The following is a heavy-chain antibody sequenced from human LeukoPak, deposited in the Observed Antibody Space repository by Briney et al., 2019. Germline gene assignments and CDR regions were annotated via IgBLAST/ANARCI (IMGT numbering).Heavy chain of an antibody. D-gene: IGHD3-10*01. CDR3: ARTSYYGSGSYYSYFDY. V-gene: IGHV1-69*06. Sequence: SVKVSCKASGGTFSSYAISWVRQAPGQGLEWMGGIIPIFGTANYAQKFQGRVTITADKSTSTAYMELSSLRSEDTAVYYCARTSYYGSGSYYSYFDYWGQGTLVTVSS. CDR2: IIPIFGTA. J-gene: IGHJ4*02. CDR1: GGTFSSYA.